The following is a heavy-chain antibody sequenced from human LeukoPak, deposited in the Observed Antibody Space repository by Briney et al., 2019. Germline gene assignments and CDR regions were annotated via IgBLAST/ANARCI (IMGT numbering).Heavy chain of an antibody. D-gene: IGHD3-10*01. V-gene: IGHV4-4*02. CDR1: LDSTTSNF. J-gene: IGHJ4*02. CDR2: IHRSGSP. Sequence: SETLSLTCTVSLDSTTSNFWSWVRQPPGKGLEWIGEIHRSGSPNYNPSLQSRVTISIDRSRNQIALELSSVTAADTAVYYCARRCTMVRGIISRYFDYWGQGTLVTVSS. CDR3: ARRCTMVRGIISRYFDY.